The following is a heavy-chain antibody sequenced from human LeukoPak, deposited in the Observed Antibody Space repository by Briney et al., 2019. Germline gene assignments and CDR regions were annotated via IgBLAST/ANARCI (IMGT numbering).Heavy chain of an antibody. CDR2: IYYSGST. J-gene: IGHJ2*01. V-gene: IGHV4-59*01. CDR3: ARVGYCSHGSCLRLDWYFDL. D-gene: IGHD2-15*01. Sequence: RTSETLSLTCTVSGGSISSYYWSWIRQPPGKGLEWIGYIYYSGSTNYNPSLKSRVTISVDTSKNQFSLKLSSVTAADTAVYYCARVGYCSHGSCLRLDWYFDLWGRGTLVTVSS. CDR1: GGSISSYY.